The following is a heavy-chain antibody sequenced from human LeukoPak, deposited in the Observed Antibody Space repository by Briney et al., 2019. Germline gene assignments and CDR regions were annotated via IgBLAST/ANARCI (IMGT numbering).Heavy chain of an antibody. V-gene: IGHV3-7*01. CDR1: GFTFSSYW. CDR2: IKQDGSEK. D-gene: IGHD2-21*01. CDR3: ARDSGGDAYSRYFQH. Sequence: GGSLRLSCAASGFTFSSYWMSWVRQAPGKGLEWVANIKQDGSEKYYVDSVKGRFTISRDTAKNSLYLQMNSLRAEDTAVYYCARDSGGDAYSRYFQHWGQGTLVTVSS. J-gene: IGHJ1*01.